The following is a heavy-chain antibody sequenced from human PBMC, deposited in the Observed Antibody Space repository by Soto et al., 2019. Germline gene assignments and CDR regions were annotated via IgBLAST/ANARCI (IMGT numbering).Heavy chain of an antibody. D-gene: IGHD6-19*01. CDR2: ISNTGDLI. V-gene: IGHV3-23*01. Sequence: GGSLRLSCAASGFTFSYLAMGWVRQAPGKGLEWVSVISNTGDLIYYADSVRGRFTISRDNSKNTLFLQMNSLRAEDTAVYFCAKDARRTDGWYYFDYWGQGALVTVSS. CDR1: GFTFSYLA. CDR3: AKDARRTDGWYYFDY. J-gene: IGHJ4*02.